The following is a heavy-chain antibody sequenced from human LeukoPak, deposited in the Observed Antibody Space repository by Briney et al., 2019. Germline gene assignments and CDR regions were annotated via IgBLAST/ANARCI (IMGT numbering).Heavy chain of an antibody. CDR1: GYTFTSYD. CDR2: MNPNSGNT. J-gene: IGHJ4*02. Sequence: ASVKVSCKASGYTFTSYDINWVRQATGQGLEWMGWMNPNSGNTGYAQKLQGRVTMTRNTSISTAYMELSSLRSEDTAVYYCASLWSSESHARPLDYDTGWGQGTLVTVSS. V-gene: IGHV1-8*01. CDR3: ASLWSSESHARPLDYDTG. D-gene: IGHD3-22*01.